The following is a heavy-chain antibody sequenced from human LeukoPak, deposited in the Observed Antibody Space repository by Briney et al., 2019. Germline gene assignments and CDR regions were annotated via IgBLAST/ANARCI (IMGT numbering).Heavy chain of an antibody. CDR3: ARPWSSSWADAFDI. J-gene: IGHJ3*02. CDR2: IYPGDSDT. Sequence: GESLKISCKGSGYSFTSYWIAWVRQMPGKGLEWMGIIYPGDSDTRYSPSFQGQVTISADKSISTAYLQWSSLKASDAAMYYCARPWSSSWADAFDIWGQGTMVTVSS. V-gene: IGHV5-51*01. D-gene: IGHD6-13*01. CDR1: GYSFTSYW.